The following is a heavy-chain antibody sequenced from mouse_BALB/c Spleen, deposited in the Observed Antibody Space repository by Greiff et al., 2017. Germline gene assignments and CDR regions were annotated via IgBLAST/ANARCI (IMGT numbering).Heavy chain of an antibody. V-gene: IGHV1-5*01. D-gene: IGHD1-1*01. CDR3: TRTPYGSGYGGY. CDR2: IYPGNSDT. J-gene: IGHJ2*01. CDR1: GYSFTSYW. Sequence: VQLKQSGTVLARPGASVKMSCKASGYSFTSYWMHWVKQRPGQGLEWIGAIYPGNSDTSYNQKFKGKAKLTAVTSASTAYMELSSLTNEDSAVYYCTRTPYGSGYGGYWGQGTTLTVSS.